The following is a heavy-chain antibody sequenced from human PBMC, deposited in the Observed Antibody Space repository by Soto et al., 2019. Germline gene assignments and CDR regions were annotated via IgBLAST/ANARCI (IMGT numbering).Heavy chain of an antibody. CDR1: GFPFSDYS. CDR3: ARDKGRGLRFAFDM. CDR2: ISTSSNSI. D-gene: IGHD3-10*01. V-gene: IGHV3-48*01. Sequence: GGSLRHSCAASGFPFSDYSMNWVRQTPGKGLECVSYISTSSNSIYYADSVQGRFTISRDNAKNVLYLQMNNLRAEDTAVYYCARDKGRGLRFAFDMWGQGTMVTVSS. J-gene: IGHJ3*02.